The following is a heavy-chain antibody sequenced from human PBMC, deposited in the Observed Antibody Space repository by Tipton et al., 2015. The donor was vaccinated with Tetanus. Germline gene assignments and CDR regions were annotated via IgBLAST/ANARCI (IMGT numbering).Heavy chain of an antibody. V-gene: IGHV1-18*01. CDR1: GYTFTSYG. CDR2: ISAYNGNT. D-gene: IGHD2-15*01. Sequence: QSGPEVKKPGASVKVSCKASGYTFTSYGISWVRQAPGQGLEWMGWISAYNGNTNYAQKLQGRVTMTTDTSTSTAYMELRSLRSDDTAVYYCSRTLRSYYYYYGMDVWGQGTTVPVSS. J-gene: IGHJ6*02. CDR3: SRTLRSYYYYYGMDV.